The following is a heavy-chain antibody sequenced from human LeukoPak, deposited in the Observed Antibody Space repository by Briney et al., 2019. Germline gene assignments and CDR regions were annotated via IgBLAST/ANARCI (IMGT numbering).Heavy chain of an antibody. D-gene: IGHD1-1*01. J-gene: IGHJ4*02. CDR3: ARGTTEGYFDY. CDR2: INHSGST. V-gene: IGHV4-34*01. Sequence: SETLSLTCAVYGGSFNGNYWSWIRQPPGKGLEWIGEINHSGSTNYNPSLKSRVTISVDTSKNQFSLKLSSVTAADTAVYYCARGTTEGYFDYWGQGTPVTVSS. CDR1: GGSFNGNY.